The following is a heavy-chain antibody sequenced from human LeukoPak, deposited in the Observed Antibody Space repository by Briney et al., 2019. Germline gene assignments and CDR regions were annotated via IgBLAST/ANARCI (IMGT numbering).Heavy chain of an antibody. V-gene: IGHV4-34*01. J-gene: IGHJ4*02. CDR3: ARNPQDCSSTSCYFDY. Sequence: SETLSLTCAVYGGSFSGYYWSWIRQPPGKGQEWIGEINHSGSTNYNPSLKSRVTISVDTSKNQFSLKLSSVTAADTSVYYCARNPQDCSSTSCYFDYWGQGTLVTVSS. CDR2: INHSGST. CDR1: GGSFSGYY. D-gene: IGHD2-2*01.